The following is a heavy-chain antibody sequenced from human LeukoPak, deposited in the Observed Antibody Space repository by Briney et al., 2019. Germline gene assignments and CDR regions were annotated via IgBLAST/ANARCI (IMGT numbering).Heavy chain of an antibody. Sequence: SETLSLTCAVYGGSFSGYYWSWIRQPPGKGLEWIGEINQSGSTNYNPSLKSRVTISVDTSKNQFSLKLSSVTAADTAVYYCARGQLWLSRWGQGTLVTVSS. CDR1: GGSFSGYY. CDR3: ARGQLWLSR. J-gene: IGHJ4*02. CDR2: INQSGST. D-gene: IGHD5-18*01. V-gene: IGHV4-34*01.